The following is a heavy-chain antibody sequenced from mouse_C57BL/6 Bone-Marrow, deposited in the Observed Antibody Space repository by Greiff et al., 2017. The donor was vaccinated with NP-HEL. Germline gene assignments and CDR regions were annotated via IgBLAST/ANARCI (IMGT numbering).Heavy chain of an antibody. CDR3: ATPYYGSSSWFAY. D-gene: IGHD1-1*01. CDR1: GFTFSSYG. V-gene: IGHV5-6*01. CDR2: ISSGGSYT. Sequence: EVKVVESGGDLVKPGGSLKLSCAASGFTFSSYGMSWVRQTPDKRLEWVATISSGGSYTYYPDSVKGRFTISRDNAKNTLYLQMSSLKSEDTAMYYCATPYYGSSSWFAYWGQGTLVTVSA. J-gene: IGHJ3*01.